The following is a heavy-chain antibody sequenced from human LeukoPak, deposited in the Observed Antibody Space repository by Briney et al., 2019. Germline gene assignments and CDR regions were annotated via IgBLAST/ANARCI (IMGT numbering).Heavy chain of an antibody. D-gene: IGHD5-12*01. CDR2: IYHSGST. Sequence: PSETLSLTCAVYGGSFSGDYWSWIRQPPGKGLEWIGYIYHSGSTNYNPSLKSRVTISADTSQNQFSLKLSSVTAADTAVYYCARDGYTGSDALWGQGTLVTVSS. V-gene: IGHV4-59*01. CDR1: GGSFSGDY. J-gene: IGHJ4*02. CDR3: ARDGYTGSDAL.